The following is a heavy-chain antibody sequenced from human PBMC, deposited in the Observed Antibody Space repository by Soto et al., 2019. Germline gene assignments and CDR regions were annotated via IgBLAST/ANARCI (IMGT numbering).Heavy chain of an antibody. CDR2: ISWNSGSI. V-gene: IGHV3-9*01. D-gene: IGHD1-20*01. CDR3: AKDNLPITGTNWFDP. J-gene: IGHJ5*02. CDR1: GFTFDDYA. Sequence: EVQLVESGGGLAQPGRSLRLSCAASGFTFDDYAMHWVRQAPGKGLEWVSGISWNSGSIGYADSVKGRFTISRDNAKYSLYLQMNSLRAEDTALYYCAKDNLPITGTNWFDPWGQGTLVTVSS.